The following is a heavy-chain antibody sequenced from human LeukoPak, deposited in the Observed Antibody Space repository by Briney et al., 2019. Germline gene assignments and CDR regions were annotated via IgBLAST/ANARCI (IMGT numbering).Heavy chain of an antibody. CDR2: IYSGGST. V-gene: IGHV3-53*04. Sequence: GGSLRLSCAASGFTVSSNYMSWVRQAPGKGLEWVSVIYSGGSTYYADSVRGRFTISRHNSKNTLYLQMNSLRAEDTAVYYCARALKLGLFDYWGQGTLVTVSS. D-gene: IGHD7-27*01. CDR1: GFTVSSNY. CDR3: ARALKLGLFDY. J-gene: IGHJ4*02.